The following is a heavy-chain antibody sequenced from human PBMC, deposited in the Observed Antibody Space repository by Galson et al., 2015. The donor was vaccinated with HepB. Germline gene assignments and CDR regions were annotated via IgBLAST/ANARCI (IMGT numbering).Heavy chain of an antibody. CDR3: ARARLYGDYVFIPGRGNSEGDAFDI. J-gene: IGHJ3*02. V-gene: IGHV1-18*01. CDR2: ISAYNGNT. CDR1: GYTFTSYG. D-gene: IGHD4-17*01. Sequence: SVKVSCKASGYTFTSYGISWVRQAPGQGLEWMGWISAYNGNTNYAQKLQGRVTMTTDTSTSTAYMELRSLRSDDTAVYYCARARLYGDYVFIPGRGNSEGDAFDIWGQGTMVTVSS.